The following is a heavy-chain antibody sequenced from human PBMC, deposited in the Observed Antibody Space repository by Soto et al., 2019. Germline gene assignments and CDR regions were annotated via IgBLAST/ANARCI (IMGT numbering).Heavy chain of an antibody. Sequence: SVKVSCKASGGTFSSYAISWVRQAPGQGLEWMGGIIPIFGTANYAQKFQGRVTITADESTSTAYMELSSLRSEDTAVYYCARDFSGSGNFDYWGQGTLVTVSS. J-gene: IGHJ4*02. CDR2: IIPIFGTA. D-gene: IGHD2-15*01. CDR3: ARDFSGSGNFDY. V-gene: IGHV1-69*13. CDR1: GGTFSSYA.